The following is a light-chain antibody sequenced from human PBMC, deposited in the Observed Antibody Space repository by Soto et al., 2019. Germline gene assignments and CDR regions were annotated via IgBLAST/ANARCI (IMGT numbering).Light chain of an antibody. J-gene: IGLJ2*01. Sequence: QSVLTQPASVSGSPGQSITISCTGSSSDVGGSNYVSWYQQHPGKVPKLLIHDVSNRPSEISDRFSASKSGDTASLTISGLQAEDEGDYYCSSYTSSNTLLFGGGTKLTVL. CDR3: SSYTSSNTLL. CDR1: SSDVGGSNY. CDR2: DVS. V-gene: IGLV2-14*03.